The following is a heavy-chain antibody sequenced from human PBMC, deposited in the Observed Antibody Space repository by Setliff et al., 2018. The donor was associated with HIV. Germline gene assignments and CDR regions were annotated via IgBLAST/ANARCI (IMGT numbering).Heavy chain of an antibody. D-gene: IGHD2-21*01. CDR3: ARDNRVMALNYYYYYMDV. CDR1: GGSISTYY. Sequence: SETLSLTCTVSGGSISTYYWSWIRQPPGKGLEWIGYIYHTGTTNYSPSLKSRVTMSVDTARNRFSLKLRSVTAADTAVYYCARDNRVMALNYYYYYMDVWGKGTTVTVSS. J-gene: IGHJ6*03. CDR2: IYHTGTT. V-gene: IGHV4-59*12.